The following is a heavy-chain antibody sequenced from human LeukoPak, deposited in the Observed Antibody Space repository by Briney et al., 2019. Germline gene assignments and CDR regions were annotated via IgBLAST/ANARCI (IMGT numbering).Heavy chain of an antibody. CDR3: ARGEYNWNDLHL. CDR2: ISGSGHDI. V-gene: IGHV3-11*04. Sequence: GGSLRLSCAASGFTFSDSYMTWVRQAPGKGVEWVAYISGSGHDINYSDSVKGRFTISRDNAKNSLYLQMSSLRAEDTAVYYCARGEYNWNDLHLWGQGTLVTVSS. D-gene: IGHD1-20*01. CDR1: GFTFSDSY. J-gene: IGHJ5*02.